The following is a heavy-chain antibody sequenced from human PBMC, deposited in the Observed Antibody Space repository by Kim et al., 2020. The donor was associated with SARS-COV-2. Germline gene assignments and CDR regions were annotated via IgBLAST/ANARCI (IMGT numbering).Heavy chain of an antibody. V-gene: IGHV3-66*01. D-gene: IGHD5-18*01. CDR2: IWIGGNT. CDR1: GFSVSNYY. CDR3: ARDQVDGYWS. J-gene: IGHJ5*02. Sequence: GGSLRLSCAASGFSVSNYYMSWVRQAPGKGLEWISVIWIGGNTHYADSVKGRFTISRDNSKNAVFLQINSLRAEDTAVYYCARDQVDGYWSWGQGNLVT.